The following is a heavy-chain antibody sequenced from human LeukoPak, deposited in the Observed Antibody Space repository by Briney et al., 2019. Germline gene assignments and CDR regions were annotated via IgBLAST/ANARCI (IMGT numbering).Heavy chain of an antibody. CDR2: IYYSGST. CDR1: GGSISSGDYY. Sequence: PSQTLSLTCTVSGGSISSGDYYWSWIRQPPWKGLEWIGYIYYSGSTYYNPSLKSRVTISVDTSKNQFSLKLSSVTAADTAVYYCARATLSPFGVDWFDPWGQGTLVTVSS. V-gene: IGHV4-30-4*01. CDR3: ARATLSPFGVDWFDP. D-gene: IGHD3-3*01. J-gene: IGHJ5*02.